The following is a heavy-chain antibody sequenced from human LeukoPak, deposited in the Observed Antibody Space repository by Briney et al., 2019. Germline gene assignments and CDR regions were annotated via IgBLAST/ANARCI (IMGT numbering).Heavy chain of an antibody. D-gene: IGHD4-17*01. J-gene: IGHJ4*02. CDR1: GGSFSGYY. CDR3: ARVGLTTVTTLDY. V-gene: IGHV4-34*01. Sequence: SETLSLTCAVYGGSFSGYYWSWIRQPPGKGLEWIGEINHSGSTNYNPSLKSRVTISVDTSKNQFSLKLSSVTAADTAVYYCARVGLTTVTTLDYWGQGTLATVSS. CDR2: INHSGST.